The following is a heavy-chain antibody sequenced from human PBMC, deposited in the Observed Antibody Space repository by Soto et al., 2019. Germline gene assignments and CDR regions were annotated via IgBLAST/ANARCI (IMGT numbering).Heavy chain of an antibody. V-gene: IGHV4-59*01. Sequence: QVQLRESGPGLVKPSETLSLTCNVSGGSISSYYWSWVRQSPGKGLEWIGYFYYSGTTNYNPSLKSRVTISIDMSKNQISLKLTSVTAADTAVYYCAALPRYWGQGTLVTVSS. D-gene: IGHD6-6*01. CDR1: GGSISSYY. CDR2: FYYSGTT. CDR3: AALPRY. J-gene: IGHJ4*02.